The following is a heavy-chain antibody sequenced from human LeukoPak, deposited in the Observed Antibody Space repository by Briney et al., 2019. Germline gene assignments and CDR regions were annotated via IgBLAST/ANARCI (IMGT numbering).Heavy chain of an antibody. CDR2: INHSGST. J-gene: IGHJ5*02. Sequence: SETLSLTCAVYGGSFSGYYWSWIRQPPGKGLEWIGEINHSGSTNYNPSLKSRVTISVDTSKNQFSLKLSSVTAADTAVYYCARRLRIMVRGVSWFDPWGQGTLVTVSS. CDR3: ARRLRIMVRGVSWFDP. V-gene: IGHV4-34*01. D-gene: IGHD3-10*01. CDR1: GGSFSGYY.